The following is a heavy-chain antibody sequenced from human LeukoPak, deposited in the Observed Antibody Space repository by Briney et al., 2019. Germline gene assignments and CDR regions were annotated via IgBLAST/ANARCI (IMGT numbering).Heavy chain of an antibody. J-gene: IGHJ4*02. CDR1: GVTFSNYG. D-gene: IGHD3-9*01. CDR3: TKDFGVGLRFFDWNY. CDR2: IIAGGGNT. Sequence: GGALRLSCADSGVTFSNYGMCWGPQAPGGGREWGSGIIAGGGNTSYTDSVKCRFSISKDNPKKTLYLQMSSLRPGDTAVYYCTKDFGVGLRFFDWNYWGQGTLVTVSS. V-gene: IGHV3-23*01.